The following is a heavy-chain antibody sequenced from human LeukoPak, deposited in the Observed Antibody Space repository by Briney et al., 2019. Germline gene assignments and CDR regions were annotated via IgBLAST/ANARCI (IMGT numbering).Heavy chain of an antibody. J-gene: IGHJ5*02. CDR1: GGSISSGSYY. D-gene: IGHD3-22*01. Sequence: SQTLSLTCTVSGGSISSGSYYWSWIRQPAGKGLEWIGRIYTSGSTNYNPSLKSRVTISVDTSKNQFSLKLSSVTAADTAVYYCARAPTGDDSEPWFDPWGQGTLVTVSS. CDR3: ARAPTGDDSEPWFDP. V-gene: IGHV4-61*02. CDR2: IYTSGST.